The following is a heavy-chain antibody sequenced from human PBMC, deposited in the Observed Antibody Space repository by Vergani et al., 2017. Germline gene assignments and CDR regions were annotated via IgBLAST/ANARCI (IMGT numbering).Heavy chain of an antibody. CDR2: ISYDGSNK. J-gene: IGHJ3*02. CDR1: GFTFSSYG. Sequence: QVQLVESGGGVVQPGRSLRLSCAASGFTFSSYGMHWVRQAPGKGLEWVAVISYDGSNKYYADSVKGRFTISRDNSKNTLYLQMNSLRAEDTAVYYCAKAGPYYYGSGSYYNNPTLYAFDIWGQGTMVTVSS. CDR3: AKAGPYYYGSGSYYNNPTLYAFDI. V-gene: IGHV3-30*18. D-gene: IGHD3-10*01.